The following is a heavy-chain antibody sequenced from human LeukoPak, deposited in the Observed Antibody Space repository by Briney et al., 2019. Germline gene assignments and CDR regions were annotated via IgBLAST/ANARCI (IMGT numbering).Heavy chain of an antibody. D-gene: IGHD5/OR15-5a*01. CDR1: RFTVSSNY. V-gene: IGHV3-53*01. CDR3: ARGVTAVYDY. CDR2: IYSGGST. J-gene: IGHJ4*02. Sequence: GGSLRLSCAASRFTVSSNYMSWVRQAPGKGLEWVSVIYSGGSTYYADSVKGRFTISRDNSKNTLYLQMNSLRAEDTAVYYCARGVTAVYDYWGQGTLVTVSS.